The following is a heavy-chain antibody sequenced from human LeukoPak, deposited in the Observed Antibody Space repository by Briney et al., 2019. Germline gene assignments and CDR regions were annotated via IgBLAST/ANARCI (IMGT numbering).Heavy chain of an antibody. CDR1: GFTFSSYA. CDR3: AKLSSSGWLPTDAFDI. J-gene: IGHJ3*02. Sequence: GGSLRLSRAASGFTFSSYAMSWVRQAPGKGLEWVSAISGSGGSTYYADSVKGRFTISRDNSKNTLYLQMNSLRAEDTAVYYCAKLSSSGWLPTDAFDIWGQGTMVTVSS. D-gene: IGHD6-19*01. CDR2: ISGSGGST. V-gene: IGHV3-23*01.